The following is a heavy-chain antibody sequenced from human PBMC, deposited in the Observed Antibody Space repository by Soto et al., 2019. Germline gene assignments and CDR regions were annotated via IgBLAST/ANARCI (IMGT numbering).Heavy chain of an antibody. CDR2: ISGSGNTI. CDR1: GFSFRDYY. J-gene: IGHJ5*02. CDR3: ARDRLPMVVVVMGWFDP. D-gene: IGHD3-22*01. V-gene: IGHV3-11*01. Sequence: LRLSCAASGFSFRDYYMSWIRQAPGKGLEWISYISGSGNTIYYADSVKGRFIISRDNAKNSLFLQMNSLRADDTAVYYCARDRLPMVVVVMGWFDPWGQGTLVTVSS.